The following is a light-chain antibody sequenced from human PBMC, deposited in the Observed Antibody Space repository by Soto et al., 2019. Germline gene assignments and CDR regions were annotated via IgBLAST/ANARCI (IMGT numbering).Light chain of an antibody. CDR1: QSVSSTY. Sequence: EIVLTQSPGTLSLSPGERATLSCRASQSVSSTYLAWYQQKPGQAPRLLIYAASSRATGIPDRFGGSGSGTAFTLTISRLEPEDFAVYYCQQYGSSPRTFGQGTKLEIK. V-gene: IGKV3-20*01. J-gene: IGKJ2*01. CDR2: AAS. CDR3: QQYGSSPRT.